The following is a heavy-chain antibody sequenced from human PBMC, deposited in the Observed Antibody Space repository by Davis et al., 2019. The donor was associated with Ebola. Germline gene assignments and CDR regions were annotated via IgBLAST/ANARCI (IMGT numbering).Heavy chain of an antibody. D-gene: IGHD5-12*01. V-gene: IGHV1-69*13. J-gene: IGHJ4*02. Sequence: SVKVSCKASGYTFTGYYMHWVRQAPGQGLEWMGGIIPIFGTANYAQKFQGRVTITADESTSTAYMELSSLRSEDTAVYYCARENSGGYDFGTHFDYWGQGTLVTVSS. CDR2: IIPIFGTA. CDR1: GYTFTGYY. CDR3: ARENSGGYDFGTHFDY.